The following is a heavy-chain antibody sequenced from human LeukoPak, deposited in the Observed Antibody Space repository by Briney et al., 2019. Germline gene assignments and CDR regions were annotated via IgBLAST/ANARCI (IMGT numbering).Heavy chain of an antibody. CDR3: ASLSYYDLSGYFY. D-gene: IGHD3-22*01. J-gene: IGHJ4*02. V-gene: IGHV1-2*02. CDR1: GYTFTGYY. Sequence: GGSLRLSCVASGYTFTGYYIHWVRQAPGQGLEWMGWINPNSGGTQYSQKFQGRVTLTRDTSITTGYMELSGLTSDDTAVYYCASLSYYDLSGYFYWGQGTLVTVSS. CDR2: INPNSGGT.